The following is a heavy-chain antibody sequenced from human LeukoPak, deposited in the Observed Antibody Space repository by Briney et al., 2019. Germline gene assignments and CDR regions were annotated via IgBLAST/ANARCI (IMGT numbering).Heavy chain of an antibody. CDR3: AREEVNTPMVRY. V-gene: IGHV4-4*07. CDR2: IYTSGST. J-gene: IGHJ4*02. D-gene: IGHD5-18*01. Sequence: SETLSLTCAVYGGSFSGYYWSWIRQPPGKGLEWIGRIYTSGSTNYNPSLKSRVTMSVDTSKNQFSLKLTSVTTADTAVYYCAREEVNTPMVRYWGQGTLVTVSS. CDR1: GGSFSGYY.